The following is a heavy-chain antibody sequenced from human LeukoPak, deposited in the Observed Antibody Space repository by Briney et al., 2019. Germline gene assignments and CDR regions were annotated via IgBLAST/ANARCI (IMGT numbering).Heavy chain of an antibody. CDR2: IIPIFGTA. CDR3: ARDTPPNAFDI. CDR1: GGTFSSYA. Sequence: SVKVSCKASGGTFSSYAISWVRQAPGQGLEWMGGIIPIFGTANYAQKFQGRVTMTTDTSTSTAYMELRSLRSDDTAVYYCARDTPPNAFDIWGQGTMVTVSS. V-gene: IGHV1-69*05. J-gene: IGHJ3*02.